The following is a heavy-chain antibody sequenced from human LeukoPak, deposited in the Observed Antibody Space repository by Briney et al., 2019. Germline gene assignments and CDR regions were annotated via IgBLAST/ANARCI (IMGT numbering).Heavy chain of an antibody. J-gene: IGHJ6*02. CDR2: ISAYNGNT. CDR3: ARSPLFYGPLYYYYGMDV. D-gene: IGHD3-9*01. Sequence: GSSVKVSCKASGGTFSSYAISCVRQAPGQGLEWMGWISAYNGNTNYAQKLQGRATMTTDTSTSTAYMELRSLRSDDTAVYYCARSPLFYGPLYYYYGMDVWGQGTTVTVSS. V-gene: IGHV1-18*01. CDR1: GGTFSSYA.